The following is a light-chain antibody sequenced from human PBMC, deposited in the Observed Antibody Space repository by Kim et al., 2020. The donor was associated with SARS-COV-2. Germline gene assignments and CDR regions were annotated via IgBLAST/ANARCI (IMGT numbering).Light chain of an antibody. J-gene: IGLJ3*02. CDR3: CCRDRNAGRV. CDR2: GRT. Sequence: SYELTQDPAVSVSLGQTVKITCQGDSLRSYYASWYQQKPGQAPILVMYGRTNRPSGIPGRFSGSASGDTASLTITGAQAEDEADYYCCCRDRNAGRVFGGGTKLAVL. CDR1: SLRSYY. V-gene: IGLV3-19*01.